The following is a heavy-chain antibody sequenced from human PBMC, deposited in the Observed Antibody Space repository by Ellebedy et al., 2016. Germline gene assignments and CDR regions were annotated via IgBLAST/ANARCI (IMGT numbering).Heavy chain of an antibody. J-gene: IGHJ6*02. CDR3: TRYFFVSRSQDNGMDV. D-gene: IGHD3-10*01. V-gene: IGHV3-73*01. Sequence: GESLKISCAASGFTFSGFEIQWVRQASGKGLEWVGRIRSKADGYATAHAAPVKGRFTVSRDDSKNTAYLQMNSLKTEDSAVYYCTRYFFVSRSQDNGMDVWGQGTTVTVSS. CDR1: GFTFSGFE. CDR2: IRSKADGYAT.